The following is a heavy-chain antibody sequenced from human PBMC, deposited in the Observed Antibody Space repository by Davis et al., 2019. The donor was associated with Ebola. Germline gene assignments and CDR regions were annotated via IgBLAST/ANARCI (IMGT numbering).Heavy chain of an antibody. V-gene: IGHV1-69*06. CDR2: IIPIFGTA. J-gene: IGHJ5*02. Sequence: SVKVSCKASGGTFSSYAISWVRQAPGQGLEWMGGIIPIFGTANYAQKFQGRVTITADKSTSTAYMELSSLRSEDTAVYYCARAPSLKADGPTWYNWVDPWGQGTLVTVSS. CDR1: GGTFSSYA. D-gene: IGHD2-8*01. CDR3: ARAPSLKADGPTWYNWVDP.